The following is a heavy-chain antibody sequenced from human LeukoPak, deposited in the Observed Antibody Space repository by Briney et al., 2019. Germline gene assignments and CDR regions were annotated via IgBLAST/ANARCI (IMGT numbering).Heavy chain of an antibody. D-gene: IGHD6-6*01. CDR3: ARVGSRPGPFDI. Sequence: KPSETLSLTCTVSGGSISSYFWNWIRQPAGKGLEWIGGIYSSGSTNYNPSLKSRVTMSVDTSKNQFSLKVSSITAADTALYYCARVGSRPGPFDIWGQGTMVTVSS. CDR1: GGSISSYF. CDR2: IYSSGST. J-gene: IGHJ3*02. V-gene: IGHV4-4*07.